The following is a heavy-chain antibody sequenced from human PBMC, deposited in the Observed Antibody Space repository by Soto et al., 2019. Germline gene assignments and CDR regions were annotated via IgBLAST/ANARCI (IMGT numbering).Heavy chain of an antibody. Sequence: PSETLSLTCAVYGGSFSGYYWSWIRQPPGKGLEWIGEINHSRSTNYNPSLKSRVTISVDTSKNQFSLKLSSVTAADTAVYYCARTVRYCTNGVCYSRSHQFDDWGQGTRVTVAS. CDR1: GGSFSGYY. CDR3: ARTVRYCTNGVCYSRSHQFDD. J-gene: IGHJ4*02. V-gene: IGHV4-34*01. D-gene: IGHD2-8*01. CDR2: INHSRST.